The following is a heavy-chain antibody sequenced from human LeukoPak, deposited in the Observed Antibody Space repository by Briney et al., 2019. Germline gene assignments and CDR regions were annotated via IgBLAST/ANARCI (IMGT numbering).Heavy chain of an antibody. CDR3: ARDGGVGGSYFEGAFDI. Sequence: GGSLRLSCAASGFTFSSCGMHWVRQAPGKGLEWVAVIWYDGSNKYYADSVKGRFTISRDNSKNTLYLQMNSLRAEDTAVYYCARDGGVGGSYFEGAFDIWGQGTMVTVSS. CDR1: GFTFSSCG. D-gene: IGHD1-26*01. V-gene: IGHV3-33*01. CDR2: IWYDGSNK. J-gene: IGHJ3*02.